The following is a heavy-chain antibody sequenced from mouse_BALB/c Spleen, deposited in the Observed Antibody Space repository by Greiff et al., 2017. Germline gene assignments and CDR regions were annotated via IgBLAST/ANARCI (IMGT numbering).Heavy chain of an antibody. V-gene: IGHV5-17*02. CDR2: ISSGSSTI. J-gene: IGHJ1*01. CDR1: GFTFSSFG. Sequence: EVKLMESGGGLVQPGGSRKLSCAASGFTFSSFGMHWVRQAPEKGLEWVAYISSGSSTIYYADTVKGRFTISRDNPKNTLFLQMTSLRSEDTAMYYCASAYYGRYWYFDVWGAGTTVTVSS. D-gene: IGHD1-1*01. CDR3: ASAYYGRYWYFDV.